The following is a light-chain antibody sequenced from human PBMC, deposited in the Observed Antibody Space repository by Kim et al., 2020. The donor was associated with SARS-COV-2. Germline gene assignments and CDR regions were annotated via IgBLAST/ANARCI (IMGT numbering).Light chain of an antibody. CDR1: RGNIASSY. J-gene: IGLJ3*02. CDR2: EDN. CDR3: QSYDDFNRV. V-gene: IGLV6-57*01. Sequence: GKTVTIPCTRSRGNIASSYVQWYQQRPGSSPTTLIYEDNQRTPGVPERFSGSVDSSSNSASLTISGLKTEDEADYFCQSYDDFNRVFGGGTQLTVL.